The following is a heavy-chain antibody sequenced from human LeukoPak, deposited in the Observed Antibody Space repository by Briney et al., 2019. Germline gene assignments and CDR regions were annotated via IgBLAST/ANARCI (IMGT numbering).Heavy chain of an antibody. CDR1: GFTFSSYA. D-gene: IGHD2-2*01. J-gene: IGHJ5*02. CDR3: ATDDCSSKSCYRSWFDP. V-gene: IGHV3-30-3*01. CDR2: ISYDGSNK. Sequence: PGGSLRLSCAASGFTFSSYAMKWVRQAPGKGLEWVALISYDGSNKNYADSVKGRFTISRDNSKNTLYLQMNSLRAEDTAVYYCATDDCSSKSCYRSWFDPWGQGTLVTVSS.